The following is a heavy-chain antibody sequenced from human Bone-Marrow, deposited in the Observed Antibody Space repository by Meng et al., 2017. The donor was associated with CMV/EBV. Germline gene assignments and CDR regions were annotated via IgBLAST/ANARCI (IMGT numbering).Heavy chain of an antibody. Sequence: GGSLRLSCAASGFTFDDYAMHWVRQAPGKGLEWVSGISWNSGSIGYADSVKGRFTISRDNAKNSLYLQMNSLRAEDTAVYYCARHRCRPPTCGYYYGMDVWGQGTTVTVSS. CDR2: ISWNSGSI. CDR3: ARHRCRPPTCGYYYGMDV. D-gene: IGHD2/OR15-2a*01. J-gene: IGHJ6*02. V-gene: IGHV3-9*01. CDR1: GFTFDDYA.